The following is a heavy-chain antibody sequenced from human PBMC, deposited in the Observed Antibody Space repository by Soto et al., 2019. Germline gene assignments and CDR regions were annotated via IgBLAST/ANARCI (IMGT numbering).Heavy chain of an antibody. D-gene: IGHD4-17*01. CDR2: IYWDDDK. J-gene: IGHJ4*02. V-gene: IGHV2-5*02. CDR1: GFSLSTYHMG. CDR3: AHAGDYDLLTFDH. Sequence: QITLKESGPTLVRPAQTLTLTCDFSGFSLSTYHMGVAWIRQPPGKALGWLALIYWDDDKRYSPSLKDRLAISKGTSSNQVVLTITNVDPGDTATYFCAHAGDYDLLTFDHWGPGTLVTVSS.